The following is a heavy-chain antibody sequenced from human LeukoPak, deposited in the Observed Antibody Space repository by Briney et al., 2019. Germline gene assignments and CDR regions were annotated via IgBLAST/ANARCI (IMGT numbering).Heavy chain of an antibody. CDR1: GFTFTDHY. CDR3: VKDRYSSAYYFEN. D-gene: IGHD5-18*01. V-gene: IGHV3-23*01. Sequence: GGSLRLSCAASGFTFTDHYMSWIRQAPGRGLEWVSGISGSGASTYSANSVKGRFTISRDNSKNTLDLQMNSLRAEDTAIYYCVKDRYSSAYYFENWGQGTLVTVSS. J-gene: IGHJ4*02. CDR2: ISGSGAST.